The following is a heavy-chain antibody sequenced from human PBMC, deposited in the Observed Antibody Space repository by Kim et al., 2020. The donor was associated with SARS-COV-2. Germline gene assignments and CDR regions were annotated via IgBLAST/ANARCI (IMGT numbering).Heavy chain of an antibody. D-gene: IGHD6-19*01. CDR3: ARLGSLRVAVAGTDP. CDR2: IYYSGST. Sequence: SETLSLTCTVSGGSISSSSYYWGWIRQPPGKGLEWIGSIYYSGSTYYNPSLKSRVTISVDTSKNQFSLKLSSVTAADTAVYYCARLGSLRVAVAGTDPWG. V-gene: IGHV4-39*01. CDR1: GGSISSSSYY. J-gene: IGHJ5*02.